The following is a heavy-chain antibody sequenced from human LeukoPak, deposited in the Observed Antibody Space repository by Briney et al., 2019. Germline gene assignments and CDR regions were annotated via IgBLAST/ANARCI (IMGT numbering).Heavy chain of an antibody. D-gene: IGHD3-10*01. J-gene: IGHJ5*02. Sequence: ASVEVSCKASGYTFTSYGISWVRQAPGQGLEWMGWISAYNGNTNYAQKLQGRVTMTTDTSTSTAYMGLRSLRSDDTAVYYCARDLLPTVTYGSGSYFRENWFDPWGQGTLVTVSS. CDR1: GYTFTSYG. CDR2: ISAYNGNT. V-gene: IGHV1-18*01. CDR3: ARDLLPTVTYGSGSYFRENWFDP.